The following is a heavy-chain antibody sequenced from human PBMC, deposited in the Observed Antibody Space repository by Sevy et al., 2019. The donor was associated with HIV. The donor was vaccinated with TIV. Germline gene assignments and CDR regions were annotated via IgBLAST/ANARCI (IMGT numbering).Heavy chain of an antibody. J-gene: IGHJ4*02. CDR1: GFNFSPHS. CDR2: ISSSTTTI. D-gene: IGHD5-18*01. V-gene: IGHV3-48*04. CDR3: ARDMFGYHFRGGLDY. Sequence: GGSLRLSCVASGFNFSPHSMNWVRQAPGKGLEWIAYISSSTTTILYADSVKGRFAISRDNAKNSLFLQMNSLSVEDTAVYYCARDMFGYHFRGGLDYWGQGTLVTVSS.